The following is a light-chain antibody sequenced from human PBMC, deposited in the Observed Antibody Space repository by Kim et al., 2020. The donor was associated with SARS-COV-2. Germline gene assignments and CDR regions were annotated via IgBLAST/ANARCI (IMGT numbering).Light chain of an antibody. CDR2: GKN. Sequence: VAWGQTVRITCQGDSLRSYYASWYQQKPGQAPILVIYGKNNRPSGIPDRFSGSSSGNTASLTITGTQAGDEADYYCNSRDSNDNVVFGGGTQLTVL. CDR3: NSRDSNDNVV. V-gene: IGLV3-19*01. CDR1: SLRSYY. J-gene: IGLJ2*01.